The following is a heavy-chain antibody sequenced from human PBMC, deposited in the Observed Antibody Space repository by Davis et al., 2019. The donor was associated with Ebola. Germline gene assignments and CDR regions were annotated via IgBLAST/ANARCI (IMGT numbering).Heavy chain of an antibody. V-gene: IGHV3-21*01. CDR1: GFTFSTHS. CDR3: ARDMISSSPPNYYGMDV. CDR2: ITSSSSYI. J-gene: IGHJ6*04. D-gene: IGHD6-13*01. Sequence: PGGSLRLSCAASGFTFSTHSMNWVRQAPGKVLEWVSSITSSSSYIYYADSVKGRFTISRDNAKNSLYLQMNSLRAEDTAVYYCARDMISSSPPNYYGMDVWGKGTTVTVSS.